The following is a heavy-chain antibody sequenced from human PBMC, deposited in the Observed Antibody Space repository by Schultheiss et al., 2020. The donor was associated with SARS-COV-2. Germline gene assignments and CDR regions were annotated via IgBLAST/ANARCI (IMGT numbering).Heavy chain of an antibody. Sequence: GGSLRLSCAASGFTFSSYGMHWVRQAPGKGLEWVAVISYDGSNKYYADSVKGRFTISRDNAKNSLYLQMNSLRAEDTAVYYCARAGDSRMGGAFDIWGQGTMVTVAS. CDR2: ISYDGSNK. CDR1: GFTFSSYG. J-gene: IGHJ3*02. V-gene: IGHV3-30*03. CDR3: ARAGDSRMGGAFDI. D-gene: IGHD3-22*01.